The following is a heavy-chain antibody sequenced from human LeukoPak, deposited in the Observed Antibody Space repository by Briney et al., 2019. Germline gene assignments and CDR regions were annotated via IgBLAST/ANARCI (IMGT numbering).Heavy chain of an antibody. J-gene: IGHJ4*02. D-gene: IGHD1-20*01. V-gene: IGHV3-74*01. CDR3: VRRNIIGRTDYSDH. CDR1: GFSFCNYY. CDR2: IKSDGTNT. Sequence: GGSLRFSCAASGFSFCNYYMHWVRQGPGKGLEWGSRIKSDGTNTNYAESVKGRFTISRDNAKNTLYLQINSLTAEDSATYYCVRRNIIGRTDYSDHWGQGTLVTVSS.